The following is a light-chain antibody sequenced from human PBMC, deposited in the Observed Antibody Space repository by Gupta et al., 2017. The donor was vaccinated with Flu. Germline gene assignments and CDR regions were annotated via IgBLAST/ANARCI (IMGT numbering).Light chain of an antibody. CDR3: QLWDSSIDHWV. CDR1: NVGSRS. V-gene: IGLV3-21*02. J-gene: IGLJ3*02. CDR2: NDS. Sequence: SCVLTQPPSVSVAPGQTARIPCGGKNVGSRSVHWYQQQSGQAPVLVVFNDSDRPSGIPERFSGSSSGNTATLTISRVEAGDEAAYYCQLWDSSIDHWVFGGGTKVTVL.